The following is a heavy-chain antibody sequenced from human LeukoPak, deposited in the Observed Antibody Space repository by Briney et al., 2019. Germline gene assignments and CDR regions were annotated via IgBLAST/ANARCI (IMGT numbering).Heavy chain of an antibody. D-gene: IGHD1/OR15-1a*01. CDR1: GYIFTSYG. CDR2: ISVYNGKT. J-gene: IGHJ5*02. V-gene: IGHV1-18*01. Sequence: ASVKVSCKASGYIFTSYGISWVRQAPGQGLEWMGWISVYNGKTEYTQKVQGRVTMTTDTPTSTAYMELSSLRSEDTAVYYCARGIRYNWNTGWFDPWGQGTLVTVSS. CDR3: ARGIRYNWNTGWFDP.